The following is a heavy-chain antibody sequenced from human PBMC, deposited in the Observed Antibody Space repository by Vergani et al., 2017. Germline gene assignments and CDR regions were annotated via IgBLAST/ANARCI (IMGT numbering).Heavy chain of an antibody. CDR2: ILSNGAI. J-gene: IGHJ4*02. D-gene: IGHD3-3*01. Sequence: EVPLVESGGGLVQPGSSLRLSCAASGFAFDNYAMHWIRQVAGKGLEWVSGILSNGAIGYAASVKGRFTISRDNAKNSLYLQMNSLKIEDTALYYCAGDTRGGLDYWCQGTLVTVSS. V-gene: IGHV3-9*01. CDR3: AGDTRGGLDY. CDR1: GFAFDNYA.